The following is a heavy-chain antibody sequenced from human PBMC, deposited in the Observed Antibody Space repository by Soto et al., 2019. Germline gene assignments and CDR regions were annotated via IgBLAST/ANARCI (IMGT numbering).Heavy chain of an antibody. D-gene: IGHD3-16*01. V-gene: IGHV1-18*01. CDR1: GYPFTHYG. CDR2: ISPFNGNT. CDR3: ARDQSFDRTYYYGIDV. Sequence: ASVKVSCKSSGYPFTHYGITWIRQARGQGLEWMGWISPFNGNTNYGQTLQGRVTLTTETSTSTVCMELRSLRSDDTAVYYCARDQSFDRTYYYGIDVWGQGTTVTVSS. J-gene: IGHJ6*02.